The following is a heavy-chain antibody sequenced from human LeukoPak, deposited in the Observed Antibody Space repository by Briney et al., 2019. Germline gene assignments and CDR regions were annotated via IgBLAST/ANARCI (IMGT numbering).Heavy chain of an antibody. D-gene: IGHD3/OR15-3a*01. CDR2: IKSRISGETR. Sequence: PGGSLRLSCVASGFTFTTAWMTWVRQAPGKGLEWVGRIKSRISGETRDYAEAVRGRFTISRDDSKNTLSLQMNSLRTEDTALYYCTAGTGRSDFDSWGRGTLVTVSS. J-gene: IGHJ4*02. CDR1: GFTFTTAW. V-gene: IGHV3-15*01. CDR3: TAGTGRSDFDS.